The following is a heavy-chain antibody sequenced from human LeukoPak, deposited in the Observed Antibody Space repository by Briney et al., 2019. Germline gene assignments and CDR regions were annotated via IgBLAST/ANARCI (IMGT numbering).Heavy chain of an antibody. CDR3: ASMTTVTLDDAFDI. CDR2: IWSDGSTK. Sequence: GWSLRLSCAASGFAFRTYGMHWVRQAPGKGLEWVAVIWSDGSTKYYADSVKGRFTISRDNSKNTLYLEMNSLRAEDTAVYYCASMTTVTLDDAFDIWGQGTTVTVSS. V-gene: IGHV3-33*01. CDR1: GFAFRTYG. J-gene: IGHJ3*02. D-gene: IGHD4-17*01.